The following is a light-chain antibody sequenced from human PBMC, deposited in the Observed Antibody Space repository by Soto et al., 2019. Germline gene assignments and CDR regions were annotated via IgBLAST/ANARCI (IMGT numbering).Light chain of an antibody. Sequence: DIVVTQSPDSLAVSLGERATINCKTSQSVLHSSNNKDYIAWYQQKAGQPPKLLIYWTSTRESGVPDRFSGSGSGTDFTIPISSLQAEDVAVYYCQQHYNPHPYTFGQGTKLEIK. V-gene: IGKV4-1*01. J-gene: IGKJ2*01. CDR3: QQHYNPHPYT. CDR1: QSVLHSSNNKDY. CDR2: WTS.